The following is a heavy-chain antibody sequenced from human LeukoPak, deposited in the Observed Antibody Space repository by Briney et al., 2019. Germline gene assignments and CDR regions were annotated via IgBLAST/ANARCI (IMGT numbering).Heavy chain of an antibody. CDR1: GFTFISYW. J-gene: IGHJ4*02. V-gene: IGHV3-74*01. CDR3: TKGRWELDY. D-gene: IGHD1-26*01. CDR2: INSDGRST. Sequence: GGSLRLSCAASGFTFISYWMHWVRQAPGKGLVWVSRINSDGRSTNYADSVKGRFTVSRDNAKNTLYLQMNSLTAEDTAVYYCTKGRWELDYWGQGTLVTVSS.